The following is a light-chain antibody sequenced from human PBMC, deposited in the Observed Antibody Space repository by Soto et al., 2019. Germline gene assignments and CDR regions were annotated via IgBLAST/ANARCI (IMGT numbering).Light chain of an antibody. CDR2: EVS. Sequence: QSVLTQPASVSVSPGQSITISCAGTSSDIGGYNYVSWYQQHPGKAPKVMIYEVSNRPSGDSNRFSRSKSGNTASLTISGLQAEDEADYYCSSYTSSSTLYVFGSGTKVTVL. CDR1: SSDIGGYNY. CDR3: SSYTSSSTLYV. V-gene: IGLV2-14*01. J-gene: IGLJ1*01.